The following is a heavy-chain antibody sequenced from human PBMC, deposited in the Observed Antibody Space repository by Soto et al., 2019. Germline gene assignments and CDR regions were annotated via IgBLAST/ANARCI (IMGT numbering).Heavy chain of an antibody. CDR3: AKGRNYGILTAYHAYYF. J-gene: IGHJ4*02. CDR2: ITGLGGGT. D-gene: IGHD3-9*01. V-gene: IGHV3-23*01. Sequence: ATLSLTCTVSGGSISSYYWSWVRQAPGKGLEWVSSITGLGGGTYYADSVQGRFIISRDNSKNTLSLQMNSLRAEDTAIYYCAKGRNYGILTAYHAYYFWGQGTLVTVSS. CDR1: GGSISSYY.